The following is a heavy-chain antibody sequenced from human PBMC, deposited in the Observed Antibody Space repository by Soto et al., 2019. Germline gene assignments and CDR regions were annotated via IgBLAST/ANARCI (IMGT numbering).Heavy chain of an antibody. Sequence: GGSLRLSCAASGFTFSSYGMHWVRQAPGKGLEWVAVISYDGSNKYYADSVKGRFTISRDNSKNTLYLQMNSLRAEDTAVYYYAKDRRSSGLGGMDVWGQGTTVTVSS. CDR3: AKDRRSSGLGGMDV. CDR2: ISYDGSNK. V-gene: IGHV3-30*18. J-gene: IGHJ6*02. CDR1: GFTFSSYG. D-gene: IGHD6-19*01.